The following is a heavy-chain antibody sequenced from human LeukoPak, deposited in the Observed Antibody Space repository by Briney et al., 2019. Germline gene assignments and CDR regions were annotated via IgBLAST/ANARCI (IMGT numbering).Heavy chain of an antibody. V-gene: IGHV3-23*01. J-gene: IGHJ3*02. D-gene: IGHD6-6*01. Sequence: GGSLRLSCAASGFTFSSYWMHWVRQAPGKGLEWVSAISGSGGSTYYADSVKGRFTISRDNSKNTLYLQMNSLRAEDTAVYYCAKDETSSSSPNAFDIWGQGTMVTVSS. CDR2: ISGSGGST. CDR3: AKDETSSSSPNAFDI. CDR1: GFTFSSYW.